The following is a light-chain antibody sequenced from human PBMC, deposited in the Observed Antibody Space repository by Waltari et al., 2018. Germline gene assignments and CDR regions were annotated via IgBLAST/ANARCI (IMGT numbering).Light chain of an antibody. CDR1: QGIRNS. J-gene: IGKJ1*01. CDR3: LQYDSYPRT. CDR2: GAS. V-gene: IGKV1-16*01. Sequence: IQMTQSPSSLSAFVGDRVTISCRASQGIRNSVDWFQQKPGKAPKALMYGASTLHSGVPSRFSGSGFGTDFTLTISGLQPEDLATYYCLQYDSYPRTFGQGTKVEIK.